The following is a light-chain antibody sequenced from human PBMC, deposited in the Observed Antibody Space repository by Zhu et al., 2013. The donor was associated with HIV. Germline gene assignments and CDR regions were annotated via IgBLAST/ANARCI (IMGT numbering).Light chain of an antibody. V-gene: IGKV3-20*01. CDR3: QQYGSSPWT. Sequence: EIVLTQSPGTLSLSPGARATLSCRASQSVSSSYLAWYQQKPGQAPRLLMYGASSRATGIPDRFSGSGSGTDFTLTINRLEPEDFAVYYCQQYGSSPWTFGQGTKVEIK. CDR1: QSVSSSY. CDR2: GAS. J-gene: IGKJ1*01.